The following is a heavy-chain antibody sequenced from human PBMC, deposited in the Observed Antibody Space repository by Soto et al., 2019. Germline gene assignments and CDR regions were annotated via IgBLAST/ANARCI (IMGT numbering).Heavy chain of an antibody. CDR2: ISSSGSTI. J-gene: IGHJ3*02. CDR3: ARDEAVDAALLLNAFDI. D-gene: IGHD6-6*01. Sequence: QVQLVESGGGLVKPGGSLRLSCAASGFTFSDYYMSWIRQAPGKGLEWVSYISSSGSTIYYADSVKDRFTISSANAKNSLSLQMNRLRAEDTAVYYCARDEAVDAALLLNAFDIWGQGTMVTVSS. CDR1: GFTFSDYY. V-gene: IGHV3-11*01.